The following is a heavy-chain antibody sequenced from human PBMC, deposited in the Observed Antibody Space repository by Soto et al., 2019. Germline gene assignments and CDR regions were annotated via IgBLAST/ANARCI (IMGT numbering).Heavy chain of an antibody. D-gene: IGHD3-22*01. V-gene: IGHV1-18*01. CDR3: ARTTYYYDSSGYYPDY. J-gene: IGHJ4*02. Sequence: QVQLVQSGAEVKKPGASVKVSCKASGYTFTSYGISWVRQAPGQGLEWMGWISTYNGNTNYAQKLQGRVTMTTDTXTXXAYMELRRLRSDDTAVYYCARTTYYYDSSGYYPDYWGQGTLVTVSS. CDR1: GYTFTSYG. CDR2: ISTYNGNT.